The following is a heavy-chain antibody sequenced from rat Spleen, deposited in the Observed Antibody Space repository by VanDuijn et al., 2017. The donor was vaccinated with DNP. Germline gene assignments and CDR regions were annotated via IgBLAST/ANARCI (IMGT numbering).Heavy chain of an antibody. V-gene: IGHV5-25*01. CDR2: ISTGGDNT. D-gene: IGHD4-3*01. J-gene: IGHJ2*01. Sequence: EVQLVESGGDLVQPGRSLKLSCAASGFTFSDYNMAWVRQAPTKGLEWVASISTGGDNTYYRGSVKGPFTISRDNAKNTLYLQMDSLRYEDTATYYWATEIRAFYWGQGVMVTVSS. CDR1: GFTFSDYN. CDR3: ATEIRAFY.